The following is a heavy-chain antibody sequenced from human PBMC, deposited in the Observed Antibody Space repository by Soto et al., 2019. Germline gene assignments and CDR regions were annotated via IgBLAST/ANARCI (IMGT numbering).Heavy chain of an antibody. CDR1: GGSISSGDYY. J-gene: IGHJ4*02. CDR2: IYYSGST. V-gene: IGHV4-30-4*01. D-gene: IGHD5-12*01. CDR3: ARDNRPIYSGYGGARYYFEY. Sequence: PSEALSLTCTVSGGSISSGDYYWSWIRQPPGKGLEWIGYIYYSGSTYYNPSLKSRVTISVDTSKNQFSLKLSSVTAADTAVYYCARDNRPIYSGYGGARYYFEYWGQGTLVTAPQ.